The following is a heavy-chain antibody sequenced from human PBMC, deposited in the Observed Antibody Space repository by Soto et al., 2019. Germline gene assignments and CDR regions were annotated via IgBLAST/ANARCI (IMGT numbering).Heavy chain of an antibody. V-gene: IGHV3-23*01. D-gene: IGHD3-3*01. CDR1: GFTFSSYA. J-gene: IGHJ4*02. CDR2: ISGSGGST. Sequence: GGSLRLSCAASGFTFSSYAMSWVRQAPGKGLEWVSAISGSGGSTYYADSVKGRFTISRDNSKNTLYLQMNSLRAEDTAVYYCAKKRDYDFWSGYHLFDYWGQGTLVTVSS. CDR3: AKKRDYDFWSGYHLFDY.